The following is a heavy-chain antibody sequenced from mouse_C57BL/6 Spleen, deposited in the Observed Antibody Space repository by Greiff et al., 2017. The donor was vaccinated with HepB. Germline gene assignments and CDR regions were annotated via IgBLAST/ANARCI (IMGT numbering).Heavy chain of an antibody. CDR2: ISYDGSN. CDR1: GYSITSGYY. D-gene: IGHD3-2*02. V-gene: IGHV3-6*01. CDR3: AREGPDSSGYCFDY. Sequence: DVKLQESGPGLVKPSQSLSLTCSVTGYSITSGYYWNWIRQFPGNKLEWMGYISYDGSNNYNPSLKNRISITRDTSKNQFFLKLNSVTTEDTATYYCAREGPDSSGYCFDYWGQGTTLTVSS. J-gene: IGHJ2*01.